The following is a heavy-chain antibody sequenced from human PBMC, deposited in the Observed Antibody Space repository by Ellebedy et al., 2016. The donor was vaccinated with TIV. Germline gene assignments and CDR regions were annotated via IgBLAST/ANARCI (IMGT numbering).Heavy chain of an antibody. CDR1: GFTFSSYW. D-gene: IGHD3-22*01. J-gene: IGHJ4*02. CDR2: IKQDGSEK. Sequence: GESLKISCAASGFTFSSYWMSWVRQAPGKGLEWVANIKQDGSEKYYVDSVKGRFTISRDNAKNSLYLQMNSLRAEDTAVYYCATESGYYDISFSSAYWGQGTLVTVSS. CDR3: ATESGYYDISFSSAY. V-gene: IGHV3-7*03.